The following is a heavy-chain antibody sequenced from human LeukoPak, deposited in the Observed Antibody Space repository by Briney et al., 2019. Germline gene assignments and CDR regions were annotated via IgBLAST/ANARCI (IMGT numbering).Heavy chain of an antibody. CDR2: IQRKSDGGTT. J-gene: IGHJ4*02. CDR1: GLPFNNAW. D-gene: IGHD3-22*01. V-gene: IGHV3-15*01. CDR3: TTDLNARGNYYDSSGFISTIDY. Sequence: GGSVRLSCAASGLPFNNAWMSWVRQAPGKGLEWVGRIQRKSDGGTTDYAAPVKGRFNISRDDSKNTLYLQMNSLKTEDTAVYYCTTDLNARGNYYDSSGFISTIDYWGQGTLVTVSS.